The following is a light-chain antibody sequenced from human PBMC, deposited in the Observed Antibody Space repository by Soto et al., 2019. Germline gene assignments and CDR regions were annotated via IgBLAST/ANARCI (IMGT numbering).Light chain of an antibody. CDR2: GAS. V-gene: IGKV3-20*01. J-gene: IGKJ1*01. Sequence: EIMFTQSPCTLSLSPGERATLSCRASQSVSSSYLAWYQQKPGQAPRLLIYGASSRATGIPDRFSGSGSGTDFTLTISRLEPEDFAVYYCQQYGSSPWMFGQGTKVDIK. CDR3: QQYGSSPWM. CDR1: QSVSSSY.